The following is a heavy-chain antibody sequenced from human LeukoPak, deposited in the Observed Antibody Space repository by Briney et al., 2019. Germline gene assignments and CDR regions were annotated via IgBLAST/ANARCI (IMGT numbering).Heavy chain of an antibody. J-gene: IGHJ6*02. CDR3: ARDLYGDYGMDV. CDR2: IYYSGST. Sequence: SETPSLTCTVSGGSISSYYWSWIRQPPGKGLEWIGYIYYSGSTNYNPSLKSRVTISVDTSKNQFSLKLSSVTAADTAVYYCARDLYGDYGMDVWGQGTTVTVSS. CDR1: GGSISSYY. D-gene: IGHD4-17*01. V-gene: IGHV4-59*01.